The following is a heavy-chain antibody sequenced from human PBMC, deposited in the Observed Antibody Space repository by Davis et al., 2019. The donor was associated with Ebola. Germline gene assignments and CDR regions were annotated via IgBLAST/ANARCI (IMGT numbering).Heavy chain of an antibody. J-gene: IGHJ3*02. V-gene: IGHV5-51*01. Sequence: GESLKISCKGSGYSFTSYWIGWVRQMPGKGLEWMGIIYPGDSDTRYSPSFQDQVTISADKSISTAYLQWSSLKASDTAMYYCARRSLYYDSSGYPCDAFDIWGQGTMVTVSS. CDR2: IYPGDSDT. D-gene: IGHD3-22*01. CDR3: ARRSLYYDSSGYPCDAFDI. CDR1: GYSFTSYW.